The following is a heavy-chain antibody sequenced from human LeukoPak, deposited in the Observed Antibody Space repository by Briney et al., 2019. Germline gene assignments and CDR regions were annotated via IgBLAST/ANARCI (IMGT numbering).Heavy chain of an antibody. J-gene: IGHJ4*02. CDR2: INHSGST. CDR3: ASGAQLCYLLY. V-gene: IGHV4-34*01. Sequence: PSETLSLTCAVYGGSFSGYYWSWIRQPPGKGLEWIGEINHSGSTNYNPSLKSRVTISVDTSKNQFSLKLSSVTAADTAVYYCASGAQLCYLLYWGQGTLVTVSS. CDR1: GGSFSGYY. D-gene: IGHD2-15*01.